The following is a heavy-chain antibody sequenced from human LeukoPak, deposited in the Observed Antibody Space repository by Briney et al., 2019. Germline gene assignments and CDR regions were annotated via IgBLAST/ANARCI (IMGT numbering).Heavy chain of an antibody. CDR3: ARTKSVRGDSSPLGY. J-gene: IGHJ4*02. V-gene: IGHV1-3*01. CDR1: GYTFNSYA. Sequence: ASVKVSCKASGYTFNSYAMHWVRQAPGQRLEWMGWINAGNGNTKYSQKFQGRVTITRDTSASTAYMELSSLRSEDTAVYYCARTKSVRGDSSPLGYWGQGTLVTVSS. D-gene: IGHD3-10*01. CDR2: INAGNGNT.